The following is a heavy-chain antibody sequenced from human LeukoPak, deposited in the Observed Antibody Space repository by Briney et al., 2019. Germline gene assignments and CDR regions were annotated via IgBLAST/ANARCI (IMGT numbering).Heavy chain of an antibody. CDR3: ARADCSRGSCHLLDH. Sequence: ASVKVSCKASGYTFTSYYPQWVRQAPGQELEWMGIINPSGGSTNYAQKFQGRVTVTRDTSTSTVYMELSSLRSEDTAIYYCARADCSRGSCHLLDHWGQGTLVTVSS. V-gene: IGHV1-46*01. CDR2: INPSGGST. CDR1: GYTFTSYY. D-gene: IGHD2-15*01. J-gene: IGHJ4*02.